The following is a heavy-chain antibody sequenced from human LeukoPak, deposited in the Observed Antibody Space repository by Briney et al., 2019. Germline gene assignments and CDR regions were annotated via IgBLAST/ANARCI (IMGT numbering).Heavy chain of an antibody. CDR1: GFTFSSYA. CDR3: AKAVQTYYYDSSAPGGY. J-gene: IGHJ4*02. Sequence: GGSPRLSCAASGFTFSSYAMSWVRQAPGKGLEWVSAISGSGGSTYYADSVKGRFTISRDNSKNTLYLQMNSLRAEDTAVYYCAKAVQTYYYDSSAPGGYWGQGTLATVSS. D-gene: IGHD3-22*01. V-gene: IGHV3-23*01. CDR2: ISGSGGST.